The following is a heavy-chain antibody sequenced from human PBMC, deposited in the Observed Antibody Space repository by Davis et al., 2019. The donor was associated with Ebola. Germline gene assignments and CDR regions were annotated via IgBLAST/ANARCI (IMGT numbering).Heavy chain of an antibody. CDR2: INHSGST. Sequence: PSETLSLTCAVYGGSFSGYYWSWIRQPPGKGLEWIGEINHSGSTNYNPSLKSRVTISVDTSKNQFSLKLSSVTAADTAVYYCASDTPGAVAGTWLDPWGQGTLVTVSS. CDR1: GGSFSGYY. V-gene: IGHV4-34*01. D-gene: IGHD6-19*01. CDR3: ASDTPGAVAGTWLDP. J-gene: IGHJ5*02.